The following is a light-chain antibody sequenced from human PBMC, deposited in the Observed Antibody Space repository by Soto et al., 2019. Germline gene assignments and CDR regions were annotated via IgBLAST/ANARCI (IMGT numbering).Light chain of an antibody. Sequence: DIQMTQSPSTLSASVGARVTMTCRASQSISSRLAWYQQKPGRAPKLLIHKASSLEGGVPSRFSGSGSGTEFTLTISSLQADDVATYYCQQYNSYISFGGGTKVEIK. CDR1: QSISSR. CDR2: KAS. CDR3: QQYNSYIS. V-gene: IGKV1-5*03. J-gene: IGKJ4*01.